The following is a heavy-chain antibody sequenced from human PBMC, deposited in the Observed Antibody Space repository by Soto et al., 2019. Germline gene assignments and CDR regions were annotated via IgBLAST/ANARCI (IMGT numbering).Heavy chain of an antibody. CDR3: ATMNGYFEY. V-gene: IGHV3-23*01. J-gene: IGHJ4*02. CDR2: ITATGDRT. D-gene: IGHD3-22*01. CDR1: GFRFSSYS. Sequence: GSLRLSCADSGFRFSSYSMSWVRQTPGKGLEWVAAITATGDRTYYADSVTGRFTISRDNSKKTHYLQMTSLRAEDTAMYYCATMNGYFEYWGQGTPVTGSS.